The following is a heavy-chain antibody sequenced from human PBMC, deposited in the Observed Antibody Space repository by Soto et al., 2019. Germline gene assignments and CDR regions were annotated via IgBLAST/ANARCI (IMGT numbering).Heavy chain of an antibody. V-gene: IGHV3-9*01. CDR3: AKDYFGVVGLPSYMVV. CDR1: GFTFDDYA. CDR2: ISWNSGTK. Sequence: PGGSLRLSCTASGFTFDDYAIHWVRQSPGKGLEWVSGISWNSGTKAYADSVKGRFTISRDNARKSLYLQMISLRADDTALYYCAKDYFGVVGLPSYMVVRGTGTMVT. D-gene: IGHD3-3*01. J-gene: IGHJ6*03.